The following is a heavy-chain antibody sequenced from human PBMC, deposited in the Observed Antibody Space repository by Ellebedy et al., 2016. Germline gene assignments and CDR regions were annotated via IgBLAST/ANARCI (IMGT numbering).Heavy chain of an antibody. J-gene: IGHJ6*02. Sequence: ASVKVSCKASGYTFTSYAMHWVRQAPGQRLEWMGWINAGNGNTKYSQKFQGRVTITRDTSASTAYMELSSLRSEDTAVYYCARTVEDSSSWYKSGWGYYYYGMDVWGQGTTVTVSS. CDR2: INAGNGNT. V-gene: IGHV1-3*01. CDR3: ARTVEDSSSWYKSGWGYYYYGMDV. D-gene: IGHD6-13*01. CDR1: GYTFTSYA.